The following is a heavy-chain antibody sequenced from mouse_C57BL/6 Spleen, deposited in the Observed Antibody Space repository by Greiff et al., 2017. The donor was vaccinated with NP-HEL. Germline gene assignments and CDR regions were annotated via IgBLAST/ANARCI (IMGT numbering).Heavy chain of an antibody. D-gene: IGHD1-1*01. V-gene: IGHV1-26*01. J-gene: IGHJ2*01. Sequence: EVQLQQSGPELVKPGASVKISCKASGYTFTDYYMNWVKQSHGKSLEWIGDINPNNGGTSYNQKFKGKATLTVDKSSSTAYMELRSLTSEDSAVYYCARGKSSYGSYYFDYWGQGTTLTVSS. CDR2: INPNNGGT. CDR1: GYTFTDYY. CDR3: ARGKSSYGSYYFDY.